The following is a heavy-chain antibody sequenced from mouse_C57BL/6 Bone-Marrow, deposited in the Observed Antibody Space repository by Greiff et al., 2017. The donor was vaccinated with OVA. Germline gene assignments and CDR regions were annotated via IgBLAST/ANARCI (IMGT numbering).Heavy chain of an antibody. CDR2: IYPGDGDT. V-gene: IGHV1-80*01. Sequence: QVQLKESGAELVKPEASVKISCKASGYAFSSYWMNWVKQRPGKGLEWIGQIYPGDGDTNYNEKFKGKATLTADKSSSKAYMHLSSLTSEDSAVYFCARGADWGQGTLVTVSA. CDR3: ARGAD. J-gene: IGHJ3*01. CDR1: GYAFSSYW.